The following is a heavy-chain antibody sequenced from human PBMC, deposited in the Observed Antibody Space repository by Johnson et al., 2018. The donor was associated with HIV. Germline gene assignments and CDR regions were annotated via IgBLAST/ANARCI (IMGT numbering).Heavy chain of an antibody. CDR2: ISGSGGST. D-gene: IGHD5-18*01. CDR1: GFTFSSYA. V-gene: IGHV3-23*04. J-gene: IGHJ3*02. Sequence: VQLVESGGGVVQPGRSLRLSCAASGFTFSSYAMSWVRQAPGKGLAWVSAISGSGGSTYYADSVKGRFTSSRDNFKNTLYLQMNSLRAEDTAVYYCARDSPRIQLWPRNDAFDIWGQGTMVTVSS. CDR3: ARDSPRIQLWPRNDAFDI.